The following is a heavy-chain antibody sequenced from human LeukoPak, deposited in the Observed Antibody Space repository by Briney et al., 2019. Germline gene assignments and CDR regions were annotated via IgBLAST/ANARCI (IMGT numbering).Heavy chain of an antibody. CDR1: GGTFSSYA. CDR3: ASSPSLDWLLYWFDP. CDR2: IIPIFGTA. J-gene: IGHJ5*02. Sequence: ASVKVSCKASGGTFSSYAISWMRQAPGQGLEWMGGIIPIFGTANYAQKFQGRVTVTTDESTSTAYMELSSLRSEDTAVYYCASSPSLDWLLYWFDPWGQGTLVTVSS. V-gene: IGHV1-69*05. D-gene: IGHD3-9*01.